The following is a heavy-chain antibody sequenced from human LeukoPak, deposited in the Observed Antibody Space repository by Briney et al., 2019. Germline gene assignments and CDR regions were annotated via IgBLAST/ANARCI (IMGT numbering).Heavy chain of an antibody. V-gene: IGHV4-59*01. D-gene: IGHD1-26*01. CDR1: GGSISSYY. Sequence: PSETLSLTCTVSGGSISSYYWSWIRQPPGKGLEWIGYIYYSGSTNYNPSLKSRVTISVDTSKNQFSLKLSSVTAADTAVYYCARDAATGSYYYYMDVWGKGTTVTVSS. CDR2: IYYSGST. CDR3: ARDAATGSYYYYMDV. J-gene: IGHJ6*03.